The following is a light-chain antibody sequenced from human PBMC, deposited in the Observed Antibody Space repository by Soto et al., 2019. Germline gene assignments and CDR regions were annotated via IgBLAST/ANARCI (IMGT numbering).Light chain of an antibody. V-gene: IGKV3-15*01. CDR2: GAS. Sequence: EIVLTQSPATLSVSPGGRATLSCRASQNVMYNLAWYQQKPGQAPRLLVYGASTRATDAPPRFRGSGSGTEFSLTISSLQSEDYATYFCQQYSSWPRTFGQGSSVEIK. J-gene: IGKJ1*01. CDR3: QQYSSWPRT. CDR1: QNVMYN.